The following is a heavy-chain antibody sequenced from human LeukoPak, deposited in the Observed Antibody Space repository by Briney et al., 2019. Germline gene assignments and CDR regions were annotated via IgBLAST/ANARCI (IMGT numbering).Heavy chain of an antibody. CDR1: GFTFSTYS. V-gene: IGHV3-21*01. CDR2: SSSSNTYI. Sequence: GGSLRLSCAASGFTFSTYSMRWVRQAPGKGQEWVSSSSSSNTYIYYADSVRGRFTTSRDDAKNSLYLQMNSLRAEDTAVYFCARRLAPAGANYYGMDVWGQGTTVTVSS. D-gene: IGHD2-2*01. J-gene: IGHJ6*02. CDR3: ARRLAPAGANYYGMDV.